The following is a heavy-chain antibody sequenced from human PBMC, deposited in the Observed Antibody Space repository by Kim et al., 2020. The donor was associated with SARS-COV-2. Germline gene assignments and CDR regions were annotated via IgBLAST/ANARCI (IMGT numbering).Heavy chain of an antibody. CDR3: AKGSASHIVVVPAVVGGSDY. V-gene: IGHV3-23*01. Sequence: GGSLRLSCAASGFSFSSYAMNWVRQAPGKGLEWVSGISGSGARTYYADSVKGRFTVSRDNSKNTLYLQMNSLRAEDTAVYYCAKGSASHIVVVPAVVGGSDYWGQGTLVTVSS. J-gene: IGHJ4*02. CDR1: GFSFSSYA. D-gene: IGHD2-2*01. CDR2: ISGSGART.